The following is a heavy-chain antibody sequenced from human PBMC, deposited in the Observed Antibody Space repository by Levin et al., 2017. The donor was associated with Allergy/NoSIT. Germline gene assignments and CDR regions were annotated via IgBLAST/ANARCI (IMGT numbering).Heavy chain of an antibody. D-gene: IGHD1-26*01. V-gene: IGHV1-69*13. J-gene: IGHJ4*02. CDR3: ARDQGDGSVVGPHLGAPYYFDY. CDR1: GGTFSSYA. Sequence: SVKVSCKASGGTFSSYAISWVRQAPGQGLEWMGGIIPIFGTANYAQKFQGRVTITADESTSTAYMELSSLRSEDTAVYYCARDQGDGSVVGPHLGAPYYFDYWGQGTLVTVSS. CDR2: IIPIFGTA.